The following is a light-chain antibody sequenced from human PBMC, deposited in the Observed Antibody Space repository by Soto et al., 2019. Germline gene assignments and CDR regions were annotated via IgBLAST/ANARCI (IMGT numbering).Light chain of an antibody. CDR2: GAS. CDR3: HQYDSSPET. CDR1: QSVSSSY. Sequence: EIVLTQSPGTLSLSPGERATLSCRASQSVSSSYLAWYQQKPGQAPRLLIYGASSRATGIPDRFSGSGSGTDFTLTISRLEPEDFAVYYSHQYDSSPETFGQGTKVEIK. V-gene: IGKV3-20*01. J-gene: IGKJ1*01.